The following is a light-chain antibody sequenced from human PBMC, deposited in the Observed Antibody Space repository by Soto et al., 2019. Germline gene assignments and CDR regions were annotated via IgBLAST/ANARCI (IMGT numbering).Light chain of an antibody. CDR1: HGVSGW. CDR2: TVS. CDR3: QQGKTFPFT. Sequence: IQRTQSPSSVSASVVDTVTLSCQTSHGVSGWLAWYQQKPGKAPTLLIYTVSNLQSGVPSRFSGSGSGTDFSLTITHLQPEDFATYFCQQGKTFPFTFGPGTKVEVK. J-gene: IGKJ3*01. V-gene: IGKV1-12*01.